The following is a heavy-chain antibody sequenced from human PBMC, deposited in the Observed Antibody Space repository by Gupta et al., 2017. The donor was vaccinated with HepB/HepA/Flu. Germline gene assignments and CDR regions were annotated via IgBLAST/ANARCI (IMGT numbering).Heavy chain of an antibody. V-gene: IGHV3-48*03. CDR3: ARGGCDYLDYYYGMDL. Sequence: EAQLAASGGGLVQLGGSMRLSCAASAFTFSSHDMNWVRLAPGKVLEWNSYISSSGSTTYYADSVEGRFTISRDNARGSLSLHMNSLSAEDTAVYYCARGGCDYLDYYYGMDLWGQGTTVTVSS. D-gene: IGHD5-12*01. CDR2: ISSSGSTT. J-gene: IGHJ6*02. CDR1: AFTFSSHD.